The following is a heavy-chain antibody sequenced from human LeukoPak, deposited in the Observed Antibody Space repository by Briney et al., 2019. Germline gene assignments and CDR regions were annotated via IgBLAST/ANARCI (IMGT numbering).Heavy chain of an antibody. Sequence: PSETLSLTCTVSGGTISSYYWNWIRQPPGKGLEWIGYIHDSGSTKYNPSLKSRVTISVDTSKNQFSLKLSSVTAADTAVYYCARSSGFHIDYWGQGTLVTVSS. J-gene: IGHJ4*02. CDR3: ARSSGFHIDY. D-gene: IGHD3-22*01. V-gene: IGHV4-59*08. CDR1: GGTISSYY. CDR2: IHDSGST.